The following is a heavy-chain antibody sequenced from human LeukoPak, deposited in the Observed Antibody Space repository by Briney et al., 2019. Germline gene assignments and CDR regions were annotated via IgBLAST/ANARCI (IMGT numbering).Heavy chain of an antibody. J-gene: IGHJ5*02. D-gene: IGHD4-23*01. CDR1: AGSFSGYY. Sequence: SETLSLTCAVYAGSFSGYYWSWIRQPPGKGLEWIGEINHSGSTNYNPSLKSRVTISIDTSKNQFSLKLSSVTAADTAVYYCAVVTLTGWTFDHWGQGTLVTVSS. CDR3: AVVTLTGWTFDH. CDR2: INHSGST. V-gene: IGHV4-34*01.